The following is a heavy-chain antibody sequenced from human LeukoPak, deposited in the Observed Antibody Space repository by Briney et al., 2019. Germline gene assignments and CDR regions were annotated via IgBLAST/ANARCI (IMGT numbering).Heavy chain of an antibody. CDR1: GFTFSSYA. V-gene: IGHV3-30-3*01. J-gene: IGHJ4*02. CDR2: MSYDGSNK. D-gene: IGHD3-3*02. CDR3: ARDFAVGFLEWLGYFDY. Sequence: SLRLSCAASGFTFSSYAMHWVRQAPGKGLEWVAVMSYDGSNKYYADSVKGRFTISRDNSKNTLYLQMNSLRAEDTAVYYCARDFAVGFLEWLGYFDYWGQGTLVTVSS.